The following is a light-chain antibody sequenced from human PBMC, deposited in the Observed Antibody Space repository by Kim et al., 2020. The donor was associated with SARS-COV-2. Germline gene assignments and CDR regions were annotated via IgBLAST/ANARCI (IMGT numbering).Light chain of an antibody. CDR2: EVN. J-gene: IGLJ1*01. CDR3: SSYAGNNHFV. Sequence: QSALTQPPSASGSHGQSVTISCTGTSNDVGGYNYVSWYQHHPGKAPKLLISEVNYRPSGVPDRFSGSKSGNTASLTVSGLQAEDEADYYCSSYAGNNHFVFGTGTKVTVL. V-gene: IGLV2-8*01. CDR1: SNDVGGYNY.